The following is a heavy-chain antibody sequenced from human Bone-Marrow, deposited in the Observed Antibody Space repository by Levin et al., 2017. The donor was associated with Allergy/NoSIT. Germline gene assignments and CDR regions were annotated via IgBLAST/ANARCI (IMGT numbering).Heavy chain of an antibody. D-gene: IGHD6-19*01. Sequence: PGGSLRLSCAASGFTFSGSAMHWVRQASGKGLEWVGRIRSKANSYATAYAASVKGRFTISRDDSKNTAYLQMNSLKTEDTAVYYCTRLTERVAVAEDYWGQGTLVTVSS. CDR3: TRLTERVAVAEDY. CDR2: IRSKANSYAT. V-gene: IGHV3-73*01. J-gene: IGHJ4*02. CDR1: GFTFSGSA.